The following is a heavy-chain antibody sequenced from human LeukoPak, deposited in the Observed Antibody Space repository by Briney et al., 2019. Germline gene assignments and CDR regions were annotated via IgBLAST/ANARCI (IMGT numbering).Heavy chain of an antibody. Sequence: SETLSLTCTVSGGSISSSSYYWGWIRQPPGKGLEWIGSIYYSGSTYYNPSLKSRVTISVDTSKNQFSLKLNSVTAADTAVYYCARVGSSADAFDIWGQGTMVTVSS. V-gene: IGHV4-39*01. D-gene: IGHD6-19*01. CDR3: ARVGSSADAFDI. CDR2: IYYSGST. J-gene: IGHJ3*02. CDR1: GGSISSSSYY.